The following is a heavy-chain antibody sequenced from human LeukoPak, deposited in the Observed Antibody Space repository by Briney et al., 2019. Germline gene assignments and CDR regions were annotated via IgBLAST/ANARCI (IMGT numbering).Heavy chain of an antibody. CDR1: GISFSSYV. CDR2: ISDSGGTT. CDR3: ASRWGYYFDL. D-gene: IGHD3-16*01. Sequence: PGGSLRLSCAASGISFSSYVMSWVRQAPGKGLEWVSVISDSGGTTYYADSVKGRFTISRDNSKNTLYLQMNSLRAEDTAIYYCASRWGYYFDLWGQGTLVTVSS. J-gene: IGHJ4*02. V-gene: IGHV3-23*01.